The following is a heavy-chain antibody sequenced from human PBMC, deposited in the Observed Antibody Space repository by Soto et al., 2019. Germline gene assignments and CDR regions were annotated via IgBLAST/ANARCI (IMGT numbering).Heavy chain of an antibody. CDR2: INTNTGNP. CDR3: ARDLWGIAAAGSVGDGHYGMDV. D-gene: IGHD6-13*01. CDR1: GYTFTSYA. V-gene: IGHV7-4-1*01. J-gene: IGHJ6*02. Sequence: ASVKVSCKASGYTFTSYAMNWVRQAPGQGLEWMGWINTNTGNPTYAQGFTGRFLFSLDTSVSTAYLQICSLKAEDTAVDYCARDLWGIAAAGSVGDGHYGMDVWGQGTTVTVSS.